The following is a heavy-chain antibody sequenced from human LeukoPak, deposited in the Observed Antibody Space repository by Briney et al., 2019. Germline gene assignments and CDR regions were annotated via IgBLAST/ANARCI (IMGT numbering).Heavy chain of an antibody. CDR1: GGSISSYY. CDR2: IYYSGST. J-gene: IGHJ6*02. V-gene: IGHV4-59*01. D-gene: IGHD5-12*01. Sequence: SQTLSLTCTVSGGSISSYYWSWIRQPPGKGLEWIGYIYYSGSTNYNPSPKSRVTISVDTSKNQFSLKLSSVTAADTAVYYCARTATMLSYGMDVWGQGTTVTVSS. CDR3: ARTATMLSYGMDV.